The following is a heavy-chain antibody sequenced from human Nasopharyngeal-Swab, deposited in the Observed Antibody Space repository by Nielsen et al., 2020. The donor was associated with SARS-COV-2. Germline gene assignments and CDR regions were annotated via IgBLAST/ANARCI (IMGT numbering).Heavy chain of an antibody. CDR1: GGTFSRYA. CDR3: ARGFIQLLHPYYYYYMDV. J-gene: IGHJ6*03. V-gene: IGHV1-69*13. D-gene: IGHD2-2*01. Sequence: SVKVSCKASGGTFSRYAISWVRQAPGQGLEWMGGIIPIFGTANYAQKFQGRVTITADESTSTAYMELSSLRSEDTAVYYCARGFIQLLHPYYYYYMDVWGKGTTVTVSS. CDR2: IIPIFGTA.